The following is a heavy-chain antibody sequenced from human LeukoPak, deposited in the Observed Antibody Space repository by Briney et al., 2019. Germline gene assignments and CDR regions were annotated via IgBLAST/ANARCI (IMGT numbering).Heavy chain of an antibody. D-gene: IGHD2-2*01. Sequence: GGSLRLSCVASGFTFHGYGMSWVRQVPGKGLEWVSGINWNSGNTGYADSVKGRFTISRDNAKNSLYLQMNDLRAEDTALYYCARAKACSSTTCPSDIWGLGTMVTVSS. CDR2: INWNSGNT. J-gene: IGHJ3*02. CDR3: ARAKACSSTTCPSDI. V-gene: IGHV3-20*04. CDR1: GFTFHGYG.